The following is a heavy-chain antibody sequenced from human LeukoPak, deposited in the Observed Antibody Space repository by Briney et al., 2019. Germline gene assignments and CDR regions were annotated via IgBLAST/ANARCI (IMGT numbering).Heavy chain of an antibody. Sequence: GASVKVSCKASGYTFTSYDINWVRQATGQGLEWMGWMNPNSGNTGYAQKFQGRVTMTRNTSISTAYMELSSLRSGDTAVYYCARAYTASGYYYVGVDYWGQGTLVTVSS. V-gene: IGHV1-8*01. CDR1: GYTFTSYD. J-gene: IGHJ4*02. D-gene: IGHD3-22*01. CDR3: ARAYTASGYYYVGVDY. CDR2: MNPNSGNT.